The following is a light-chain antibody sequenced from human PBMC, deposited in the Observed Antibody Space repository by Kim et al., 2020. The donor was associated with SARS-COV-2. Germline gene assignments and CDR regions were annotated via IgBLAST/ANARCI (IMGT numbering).Light chain of an antibody. CDR2: DVS. CDR1: SSDVGGYNY. V-gene: IGLV2-11*01. J-gene: IGLJ2*01. Sequence: GQVVTISCAGTSSDVGGYNYVSWYQQHPGKAPQRMIYDVSKRPSGVPDRFSGSKSGNTASLTISGLQAEDEADYYCCSYAGSYGVVFGGGTQLTVL. CDR3: CSYAGSYGVV.